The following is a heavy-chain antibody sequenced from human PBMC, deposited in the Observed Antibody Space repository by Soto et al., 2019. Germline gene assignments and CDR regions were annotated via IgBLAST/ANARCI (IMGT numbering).Heavy chain of an antibody. CDR1: GFTFSSYW. J-gene: IGHJ4*02. Sequence: EVQLVESGGRLVQPGGSLRLSCAASGFTFSSYWMHWVRQVPGKGLVWVSRTSDDGISTSYADSVRGRFIISRDNAKNTLYLQLNCLRAEYTAVYYCARGTVRDHDFGDHWGQGTLVAVSS. D-gene: IGHD4-17*01. V-gene: IGHV3-74*01. CDR2: TSDDGIST. CDR3: ARGTVRDHDFGDH.